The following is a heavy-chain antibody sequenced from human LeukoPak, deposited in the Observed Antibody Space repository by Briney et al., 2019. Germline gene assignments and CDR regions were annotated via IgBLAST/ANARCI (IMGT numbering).Heavy chain of an antibody. D-gene: IGHD2-15*01. CDR3: ARFPGSAEYRHYYYMDV. V-gene: IGHV4-34*01. Sequence: SETLSLTCTVYGGSFSGYYWSWIRQPPGKGLEWIGEINHSGSTNYNPSLKSRVTISVDTSKNQFSLKLSSVTAADTAVYYCARFPGSAEYRHYYYMDVWGKGTTVTVSS. CDR2: INHSGST. J-gene: IGHJ6*03. CDR1: GGSFSGYY.